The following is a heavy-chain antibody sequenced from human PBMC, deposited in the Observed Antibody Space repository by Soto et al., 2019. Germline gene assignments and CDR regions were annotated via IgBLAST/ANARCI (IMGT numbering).Heavy chain of an antibody. D-gene: IGHD6-19*01. V-gene: IGHV4-30-2*01. J-gene: IGHJ6*02. Sequence: PSETLSLTCAVSGGSISSGGYSWTWIRQPPGKGLEWIGYIYHSGSTYYKPSLKRRVTISVDTSTTQYSLKLSSVTAADTAVYYCARVVQWLRYGMDVWGQGTTVTVSS. CDR1: GGSISSGGYS. CDR3: ARVVQWLRYGMDV. CDR2: IYHSGST.